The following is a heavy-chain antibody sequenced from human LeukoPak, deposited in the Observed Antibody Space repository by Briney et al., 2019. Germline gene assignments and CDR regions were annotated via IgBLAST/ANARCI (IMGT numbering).Heavy chain of an antibody. J-gene: IGHJ4*02. CDR2: ISGGSSVI. D-gene: IGHD6-13*01. CDR1: GFTFSTYS. CDR3: ARWAQQRHFDY. Sequence: GGSLRLSCAASGFTFSTYSMNWVRQAPGKGLEWVSHISGGSSVIYYADSVKGRFTISRDNAKNSLYLQMNSLRAEDTAVYYCARWAQQRHFDYWGQGILVTVSS. V-gene: IGHV3-48*01.